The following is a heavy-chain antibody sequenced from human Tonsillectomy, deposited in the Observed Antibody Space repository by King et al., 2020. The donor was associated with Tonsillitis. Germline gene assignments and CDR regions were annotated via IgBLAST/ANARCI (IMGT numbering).Heavy chain of an antibody. D-gene: IGHD4-11*01. CDR3: ARVLRDSNPIYYYYYGMDV. J-gene: IGHJ6*02. CDR1: GFTFSSYS. V-gene: IGHV3-21*01. CDR2: ISSSSSYI. Sequence: VQLVESGGGLVKPGGSLRLSCAASGFTFSSYSMNWVRQAPGKGLEWVSSISSSSSYIYYADSVKGRFTISRDNAKNSMYLQMNSLGAEDTAVYYCARVLRDSNPIYYYYYGMDVWGQGTTVTVSS.